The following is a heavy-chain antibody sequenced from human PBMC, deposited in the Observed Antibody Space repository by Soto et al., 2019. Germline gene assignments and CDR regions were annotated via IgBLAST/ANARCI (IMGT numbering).Heavy chain of an antibody. J-gene: IGHJ4*02. CDR1: GDTFTSYA. CDR3: AAGTFLGPWQY. Sequence: QVQLVQSGVEVKKPGASVKVSCKASGDTFTSYAISWVRLAPGQGLEWMGWISTYNGHTNYGPEVQGRVTLTTDTSTSTAYMELKSLTSDDTAVYYCAAGTFLGPWQYWGQGTLVTVSS. D-gene: IGHD3-10*01. CDR2: ISTYNGHT. V-gene: IGHV1-18*01.